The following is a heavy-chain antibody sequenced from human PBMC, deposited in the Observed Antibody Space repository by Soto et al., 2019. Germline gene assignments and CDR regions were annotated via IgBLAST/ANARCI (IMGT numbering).Heavy chain of an antibody. V-gene: IGHV4-61*01. CDR3: TREQSDDNYFDP. CDR2: IYYSGGT. D-gene: IGHD6-19*01. CDR1: GDSVVSGSDY. Sequence: SETLSLTCTGSGDSVVSGSDYWTRIRQPPGKGLEWLGYIYYSGGTNYNPSLKSRVTISLDKSKSQFSLRLISVTAADTAVYYCTREQSDDNYFDPWGQGTLVTVSS. J-gene: IGHJ5*02.